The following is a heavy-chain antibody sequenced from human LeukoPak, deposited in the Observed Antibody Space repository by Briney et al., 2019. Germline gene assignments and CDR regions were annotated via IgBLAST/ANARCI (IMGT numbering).Heavy chain of an antibody. J-gene: IGHJ4*02. V-gene: IGHV1-18*01. CDR1: GYTFTSYG. D-gene: IGHD2-21*01. CDR3: ARGGVAIQDLNYFDY. CDR2: ISAYNGNT. Sequence: ASVKVSCKASGYTFTSYGISWVRQAPGQGLEWMGWISAYNGNTNYAQKLQGRVTMTTDTSTSTAYMELSSLRSEDTAVYYCARGGVAIQDLNYFDYWGQGTLVTVSS.